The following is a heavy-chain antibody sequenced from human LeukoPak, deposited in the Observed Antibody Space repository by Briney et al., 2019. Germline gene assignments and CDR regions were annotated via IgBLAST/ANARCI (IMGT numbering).Heavy chain of an antibody. CDR3: ARDLGPLMVLDY. V-gene: IGHV3-11*01. D-gene: IGHD4/OR15-4a*01. CDR1: GFTFSDYY. Sequence: GGSLRHSCAASGFTFSDYYMSWIRQAPGKGLEWVSYISSGSTIYYADSVKGRFTISRDNAKNSLYLQMNSLRAEDTAVYYCARDLGPLMVLDYWGQGTLVTVSS. J-gene: IGHJ4*02. CDR2: ISSGSTI.